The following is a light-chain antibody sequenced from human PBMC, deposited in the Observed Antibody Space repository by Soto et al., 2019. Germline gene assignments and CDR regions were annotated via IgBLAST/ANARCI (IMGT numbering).Light chain of an antibody. CDR3: QQRSNWTPNT. J-gene: IGKJ2*01. CDR1: QSVGSY. Sequence: EIVLTQSPATLSLSPGERATLSCRASQSVGSYLAWYQQKPGQAPRLLIYDASNRATGIPARFSGSGSGTDFTLTISSLEPEDFAVYYCQQRSNWTPNTFGQGTKLEIK. V-gene: IGKV3-11*01. CDR2: DAS.